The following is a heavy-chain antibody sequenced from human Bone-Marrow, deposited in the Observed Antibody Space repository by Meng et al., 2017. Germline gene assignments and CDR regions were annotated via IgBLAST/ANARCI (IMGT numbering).Heavy chain of an antibody. Sequence: GEALKISWAAPGFTFSDYYMSWTRQAPGKGLEWVSYISSGDYAMYYADAVKGRFTISRDNAKNSLYLQMNSLRAETTAVYYCARDRTDRYSSRGMDVWGQGTTVTVSS. V-gene: IGHV3-11*04. CDR3: ARDRTDRYSSRGMDV. CDR1: GFTFSDYY. CDR2: ISSGDYAM. D-gene: IGHD6-13*01. J-gene: IGHJ6*02.